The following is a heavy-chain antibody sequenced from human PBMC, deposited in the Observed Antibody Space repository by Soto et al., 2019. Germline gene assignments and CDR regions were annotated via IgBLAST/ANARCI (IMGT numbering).Heavy chain of an antibody. V-gene: IGHV3-74*01. Sequence: GGSLRLSCAASGFTFSSYWMHWVRQAPGKGLVWVSHINRDGSETRYADSVKGRFTISRDNAKNTVYLQMNSLRAEDTAVYYCARDEEVDPWYLLDYWGLGTLVTVSS. CDR2: INRDGSET. J-gene: IGHJ4*02. CDR3: ARDEEVDPWYLLDY. D-gene: IGHD6-13*01. CDR1: GFTFSSYW.